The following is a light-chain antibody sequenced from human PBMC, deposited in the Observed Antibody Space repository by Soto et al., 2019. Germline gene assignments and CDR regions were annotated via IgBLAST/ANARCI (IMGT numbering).Light chain of an antibody. V-gene: IGKV1-39*01. CDR2: AAS. CDR3: QQSYSTPFT. J-gene: IGKJ3*01. CDR1: QSISSY. Sequence: DMPMTQSPSSLSASVGDRVTITYRASQSISSYLNWFQQKPGKSPKLLIYAASSLQSGVPSRFSGSGSGTDFTLTISSLQPEDIATYYCQQSYSTPFTFGPGTKVDFK.